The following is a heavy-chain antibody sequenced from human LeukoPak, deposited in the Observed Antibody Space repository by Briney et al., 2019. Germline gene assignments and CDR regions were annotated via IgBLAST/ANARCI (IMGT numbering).Heavy chain of an antibody. D-gene: IGHD2-21*02. CDR3: ARDRRSNSDCPFDY. CDR2: ISTSSTYI. V-gene: IGHV3-21*06. CDR1: GFTFGIHG. J-gene: IGHJ4*02. Sequence: GGSLRLSCVGSGFTFGIHGMNWVRQAPGKGLEWVSFISTSSTYIKYADSLKGRFTVSRDNVKSSPYLQMSSLTAEDTAVYYCARDRRSNSDCPFDYWGQGTLVTVSS.